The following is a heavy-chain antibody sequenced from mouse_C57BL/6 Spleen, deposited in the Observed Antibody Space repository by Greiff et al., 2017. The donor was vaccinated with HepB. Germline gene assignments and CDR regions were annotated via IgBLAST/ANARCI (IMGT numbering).Heavy chain of an antibody. Sequence: QVQLQQSGPGLVQPSQSLSITCTVSGFSFTSYGVHWVRQSPGKGLEWLGVIWRGGSTDYNAAFMSRLSITKDNSKSQVFFKMNSLQADDTAIYDCAKLDGNWYFDVWGTGTTVTVSS. V-gene: IGHV2-5*01. D-gene: IGHD2-1*01. CDR3: AKLDGNWYFDV. CDR2: IWRGGST. J-gene: IGHJ1*03. CDR1: GFSFTSYG.